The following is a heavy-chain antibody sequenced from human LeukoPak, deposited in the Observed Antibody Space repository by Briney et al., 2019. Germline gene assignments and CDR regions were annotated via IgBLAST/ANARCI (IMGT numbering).Heavy chain of an antibody. Sequence: GGSLRLSCEASGFTFSSYDMHWVRQAPGKGLEWVAFIRYDGSYTYYADSVKGRFTISRDNSKNTLYLQMNSLRAEDTAVYYCARVSRFDYWGQGTLVTVSS. CDR2: IRYDGSYT. CDR1: GFTFSSYD. CDR3: ARVSRFDY. J-gene: IGHJ4*02. V-gene: IGHV3-30*02.